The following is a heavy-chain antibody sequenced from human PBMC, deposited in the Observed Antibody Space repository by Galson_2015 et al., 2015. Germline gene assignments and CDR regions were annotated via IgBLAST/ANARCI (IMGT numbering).Heavy chain of an antibody. D-gene: IGHD3-10*01. J-gene: IGHJ4*02. V-gene: IGHV5-51*01. CDR3: ARRDRSYSYFDY. CDR2: IYPGDSDT. Sequence: QSGAEVKKSGESLKISCKGSGYRFSSYWIGWVRQMPGKGLEWVGIIYPGDSDTTYGPSFEGQVTISVDKSISTAYLHWSSLKASDTAVYYCARRDRSYSYFDYWGQGAPVTVSS. CDR1: GYRFSSYW.